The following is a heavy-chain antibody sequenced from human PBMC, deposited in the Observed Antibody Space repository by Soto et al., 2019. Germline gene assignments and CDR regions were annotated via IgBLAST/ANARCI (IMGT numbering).Heavy chain of an antibody. CDR1: GFTFSSYG. CDR3: ARSARGSGSYSDY. J-gene: IGHJ4*02. CDR2: IWYDGSNK. Sequence: QVQLVESGGGVVQPGRSLRLSCAASGFTFSSYGMHWVRQAPGKGLEWVAVIWYDGSNKYYADSVKGRFTISRDNCKNARYLQMNSLRAEDTAVYYCARSARGSGSYSDYLGQGTLVTVSS. V-gene: IGHV3-33*01. D-gene: IGHD3-10*01.